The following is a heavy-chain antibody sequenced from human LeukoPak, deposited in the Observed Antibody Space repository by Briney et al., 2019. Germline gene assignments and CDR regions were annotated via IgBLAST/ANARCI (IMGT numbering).Heavy chain of an antibody. CDR2: ISYDGCNK. Sequence: GGSLRLSCAASGFTFSSYGMHWVRQAPGKGLEWVAVISYDGCNKYYAASVKGRFTISRDNSKNTLYLQMNSLRAEDTAVYYCAKEAEAGTPSRFDPWGEGTLVTVSS. CDR3: AKEAEAGTPSRFDP. J-gene: IGHJ5*02. V-gene: IGHV3-30*18. D-gene: IGHD6-13*01. CDR1: GFTFSSYG.